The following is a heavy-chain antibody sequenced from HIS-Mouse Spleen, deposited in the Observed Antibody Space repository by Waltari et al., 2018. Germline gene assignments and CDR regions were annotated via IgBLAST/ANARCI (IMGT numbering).Heavy chain of an antibody. J-gene: IGHJ2*01. CDR1: GGSISSSSYY. V-gene: IGHV4-39*07. Sequence: QLQLQESGPGLVKPSETLSLTCTVSGGSISSSSYYWGWCRQPPRKGLEWIGSIYYSGSTYYNPSLKSRVTISVDTSKNQFSLKLSSVTAADTAVYYCAREIPYSSSWYDWYFDLWGRGTLVTVSS. CDR2: IYYSGST. D-gene: IGHD6-13*01. CDR3: AREIPYSSSWYDWYFDL.